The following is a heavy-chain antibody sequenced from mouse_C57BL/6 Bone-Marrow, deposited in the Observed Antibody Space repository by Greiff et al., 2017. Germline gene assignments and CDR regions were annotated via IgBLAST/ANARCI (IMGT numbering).Heavy chain of an antibody. CDR1: GFTFSSYG. J-gene: IGHJ4*01. CDR3: ARGPLDY. Sequence: EVKLMESGGDLVKPGGSLKLSCAASGFTFSSYGMSWVRQTPDKRLEWVATISSGGRYTYYPDSVKGRFTISRDNAKNNLYLQLSHLKSEDTAVYYCARGPLDYWGQGTSVTVSS. V-gene: IGHV5-6*01. CDR2: ISSGGRYT.